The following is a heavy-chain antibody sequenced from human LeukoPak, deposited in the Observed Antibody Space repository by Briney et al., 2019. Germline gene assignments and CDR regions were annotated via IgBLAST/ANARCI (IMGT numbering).Heavy chain of an antibody. CDR3: AKAGGYSSSWYIDY. J-gene: IGHJ4*02. Sequence: PGRSLRLSCAASGFTFDDYAMHWVRQAPGKGLEWVSGISWNSGSIGYADSVKGRFTISRGNAKNSLYLQMNSLRAEDTALYYCAKAGGYSSSWYIDYWGQGTLVTVSS. CDR1: GFTFDDYA. V-gene: IGHV3-9*01. CDR2: ISWNSGSI. D-gene: IGHD6-13*01.